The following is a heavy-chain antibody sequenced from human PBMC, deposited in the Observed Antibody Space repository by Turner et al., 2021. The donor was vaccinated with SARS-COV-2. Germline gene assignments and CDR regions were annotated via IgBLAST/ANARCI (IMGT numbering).Heavy chain of an antibody. CDR1: GFTFSSYA. Sequence: QVQLVESGGGVVQPGRSLRPSCAASGFTFSSYAMHWVRQAPGKGLEWVAVISYDGSNKYYADSVKGRFTISRDNSKNTLYLQMNSLRAEDTAVYYCAKDSGILTGYGYYYYGMDVWGQGTTVTVSS. CDR2: ISYDGSNK. V-gene: IGHV3-30*04. J-gene: IGHJ6*02. D-gene: IGHD3-9*01. CDR3: AKDSGILTGYGYYYYGMDV.